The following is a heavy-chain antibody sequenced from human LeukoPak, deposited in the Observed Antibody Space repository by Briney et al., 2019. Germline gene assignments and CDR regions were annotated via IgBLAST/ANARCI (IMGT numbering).Heavy chain of an antibody. CDR2: IYYSGST. J-gene: IGHJ5*02. D-gene: IGHD6-13*01. V-gene: IGHV4-59*12. CDR3: ARDLRTVYSRENFSWFDP. Sequence: SETLSLTCTVSGGSINNYYWSWIRQPPGKGLEWIGYIYYSGSTNYNPSLKSRVTISVDTSTVSLKLSSVTAADTAVYYCARDLRTVYSRENFSWFDPWGLGTLVTVSS. CDR1: GGSINNYY.